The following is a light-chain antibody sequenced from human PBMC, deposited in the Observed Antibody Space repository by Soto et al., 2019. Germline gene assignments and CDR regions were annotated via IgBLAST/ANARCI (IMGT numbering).Light chain of an antibody. J-gene: IGKJ1*01. CDR3: QQYSSPLWT. Sequence: EIVLTQSPATLSLSPGERATLSCRASQSVSSSYLAWYQQKPGHAPRLLIYGASSRATGIPDRFSGSVSGTDFTLTISRPEPEDIAVYYCQQYSSPLWTFGQGTKVEIK. V-gene: IGKV3-20*01. CDR2: GAS. CDR1: QSVSSSY.